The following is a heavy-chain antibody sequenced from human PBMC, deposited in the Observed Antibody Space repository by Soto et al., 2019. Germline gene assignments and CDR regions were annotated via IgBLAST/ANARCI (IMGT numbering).Heavy chain of an antibody. CDR2: ISGSGGST. CDR1: GFTFGSYV. Sequence: EVQLLESGGGLVQPGGSLRLSCAASGFTFGSYVMSWVRQAPGQGLESVSAISGSGGSTYYADSVKGRFTISRDNSKNTLYLQMNSLRAEDTAVYYCAKVGSFALYDYWGQGTLVTVSS. V-gene: IGHV3-23*01. CDR3: AKVGSFALYDY. J-gene: IGHJ4*02. D-gene: IGHD2-2*02.